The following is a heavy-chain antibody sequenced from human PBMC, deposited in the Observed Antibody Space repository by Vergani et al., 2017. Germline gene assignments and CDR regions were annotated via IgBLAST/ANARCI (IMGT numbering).Heavy chain of an antibody. V-gene: IGHV4-39*01. Sequence: QLQLQEPGPGLVKPSETLSLTCTVSGGSISSSSYYWGWIRQPPGKGLEWIGSIDYSGSTYYNPSLKSRVPITVDTSKNQFSLKLNFVTAADTAVYYCARQWYYYGSGSYYPNWFDPWGQGTLVTVSS. CDR1: GGSISSSSYY. CDR3: ARQWYYYGSGSYYPNWFDP. CDR2: IDYSGST. D-gene: IGHD3-10*01. J-gene: IGHJ5*02.